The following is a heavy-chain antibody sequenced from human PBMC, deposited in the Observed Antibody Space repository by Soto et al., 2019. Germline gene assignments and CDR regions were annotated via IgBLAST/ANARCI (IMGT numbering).Heavy chain of an antibody. Sequence: QVQLQESGPGLVKPSQTLSLTCTVSGGSISSGGYYWNWIRQHPGKGLEWIGYIYYRVHSYYNPSLKSRDTISVDTSKNQFSLQLSSVTAADTAVYYCARCVFPWGQGTLVTVTS. V-gene: IGHV4-31*03. CDR2: IYYRVHS. CDR3: ARCVFP. CDR1: GGSISSGGYY. J-gene: IGHJ5*02.